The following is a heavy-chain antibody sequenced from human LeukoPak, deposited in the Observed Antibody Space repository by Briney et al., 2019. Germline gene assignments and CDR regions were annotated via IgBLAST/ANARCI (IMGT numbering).Heavy chain of an antibody. CDR2: IDWDDDK. V-gene: IGHV2-70*11. Sequence: SGPALVKPTQTLTLTCTFSGFSLSTSGMCVSWIRQPPGKALEWLARIDWDDDKYYSTSLKTRLTISKDTSKNQVVLTMTNMDPVDTATYYCARTYYGSGSPYAFDIWGQGTMVTVSS. CDR1: GFSLSTSGMC. D-gene: IGHD3-10*01. J-gene: IGHJ3*02. CDR3: ARTYYGSGSPYAFDI.